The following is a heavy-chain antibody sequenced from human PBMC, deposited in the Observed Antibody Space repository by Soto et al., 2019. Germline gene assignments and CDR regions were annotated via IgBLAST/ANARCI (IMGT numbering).Heavy chain of an antibody. CDR1: GFTFSSYD. J-gene: IGHJ6*02. CDR3: AREGRNYDFWSGHYYYYGMDV. D-gene: IGHD3-3*01. V-gene: IGHV3-13*01. Sequence: EVQLVESGGGLVQPGGSLRLSCAASGFTFSSYDMHWVRQATGKGLEWVSAIGTAGDTYYPGSVKGRFTISRENAKNSLYLQMNSLRAEDTAVYYCAREGRNYDFWSGHYYYYGMDVWGQGTTVTVSS. CDR2: IGTAGDT.